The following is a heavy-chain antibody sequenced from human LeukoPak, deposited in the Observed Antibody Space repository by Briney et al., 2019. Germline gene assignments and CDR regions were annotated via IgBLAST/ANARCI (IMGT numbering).Heavy chain of an antibody. J-gene: IGHJ4*02. V-gene: IGHV4-34*01. D-gene: IGHD3-10*01. CDR2: INHSGST. CDR1: GGSFSGYY. CDR3: AREKIGELFPFDY. Sequence: SETLSLTCAVYGGSFSGYYWSWIRQPPGKGLEWIGEINHSGSTNYNPSLKSRVTISVDTSKNQFSLKLSSVTAADTAVYYCAREKIGELFPFDYWGQGTLVTVSS.